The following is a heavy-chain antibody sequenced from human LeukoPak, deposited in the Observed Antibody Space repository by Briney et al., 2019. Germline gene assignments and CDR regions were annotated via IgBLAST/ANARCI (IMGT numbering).Heavy chain of an antibody. J-gene: IGHJ4*02. V-gene: IGHV3-23*01. CDR1: GLTVSGYD. CDR3: ARHWV. CDR2: ISRSGGDT. D-gene: IGHD7-27*01. Sequence: GGSLRLFCAASGLTVSGYDMGWVRHAPGKGLEWVSTISRSGGDTYYADSVRGRFTISRDNSKNMLYLQMNNLRVDDAAVYYCARHWVWGQGTLVTVSS.